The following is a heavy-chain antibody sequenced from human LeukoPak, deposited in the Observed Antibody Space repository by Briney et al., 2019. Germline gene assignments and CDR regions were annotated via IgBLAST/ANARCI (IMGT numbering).Heavy chain of an antibody. D-gene: IGHD3-10*01. Sequence: SETLSLTCTVSGGSISSYYWSWIRQPPGKGLEWIGYIYYTGSTNYNPSLKSRVTISVDTSKNQFSLKLSSVTAADTAVYYCARHYGSGMDYFDPWGQGTLVTVSS. CDR3: ARHYGSGMDYFDP. V-gene: IGHV4-59*08. J-gene: IGHJ5*02. CDR1: GGSISSYY. CDR2: IYYTGST.